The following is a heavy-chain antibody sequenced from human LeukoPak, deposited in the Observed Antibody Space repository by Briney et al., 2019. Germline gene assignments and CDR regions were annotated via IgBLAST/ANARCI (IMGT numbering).Heavy chain of an antibody. D-gene: IGHD2-8*01. CDR1: GFTFSSYW. Sequence: GGSLRLPCAASGFTFSSYWMHWVRQAPGKGLVWVSRINSDGSSTSYADAVKGRFTISRDNAKNTAYLQMNSLRAEDTAVYYCARVQGHPPNGLDIWGQGTMVTVSS. J-gene: IGHJ3*02. CDR2: INSDGSST. V-gene: IGHV3-74*01. CDR3: ARVQGHPPNGLDI.